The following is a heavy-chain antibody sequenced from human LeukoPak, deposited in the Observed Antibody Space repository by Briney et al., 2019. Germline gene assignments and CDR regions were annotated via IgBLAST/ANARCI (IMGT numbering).Heavy chain of an antibody. D-gene: IGHD6-19*01. J-gene: IGHJ4*02. V-gene: IGHV3-30-3*02. CDR3: AKTIAVAEYYFDY. CDR1: GFTFSSYA. Sequence: GGSLRLSCAASGFTFSSYAMHWVRQAPGKGLEWVAIISYDGSNRYYANSVKGRFTISRDNSKNTLYLQMNSLRAEDTAVYYCAKTIAVAEYYFDYWGQGTLVIVSS. CDR2: ISYDGSNR.